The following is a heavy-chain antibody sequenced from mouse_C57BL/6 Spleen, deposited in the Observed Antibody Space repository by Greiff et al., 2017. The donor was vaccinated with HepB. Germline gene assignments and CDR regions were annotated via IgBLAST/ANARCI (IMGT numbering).Heavy chain of an antibody. D-gene: IGHD1-1*01. J-gene: IGHJ2*01. Sequence: QVQLKESGAELVRPGASVKLSCKASGYTFTDYYINWVKQRPGQGLEWIARIYPGSGNTYYNEKFKGKATLTAEKSSRTAYMQLSSLTSEDSAVYFCARSITTVVADFDYWGQGTTLTVSS. CDR2: IYPGSGNT. V-gene: IGHV1-76*01. CDR1: GYTFTDYY. CDR3: ARSITTVVADFDY.